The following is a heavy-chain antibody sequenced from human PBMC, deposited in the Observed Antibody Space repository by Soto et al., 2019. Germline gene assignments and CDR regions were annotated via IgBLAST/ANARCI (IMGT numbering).Heavy chain of an antibody. V-gene: IGHV4-39*01. CDR3: ARPQLWSQVGFDP. CDR1: GGSISSSSYY. D-gene: IGHD5-18*01. CDR2: IYYSGRT. Sequence: ASETLSLTCTVSGGSISSSSYYWGWIRQPPGKGLEWIGSIYYSGRTYYNPSLESRVTISVDTSKNQFSLKLSSVAAADTAVYYCARPQLWSQVGFDPWGQGTLVTVS. J-gene: IGHJ5*02.